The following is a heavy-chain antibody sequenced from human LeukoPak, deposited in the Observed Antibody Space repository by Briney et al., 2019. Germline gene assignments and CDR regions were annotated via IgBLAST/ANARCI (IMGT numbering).Heavy chain of an antibody. CDR3: ASSIAVAPGSESPSDKYYFDY. CDR1: GGSISSYY. D-gene: IGHD6-19*01. Sequence: SETLSLTCTVSGGSISSYYWSWIRQPAGKGLEWIGRIYTSGSTNYNPSLKSRVTISVDTSKNQFSLKLSSVTAADTAVYYCASSIAVAPGSESPSDKYYFDYWGQGTLVTVSS. J-gene: IGHJ4*02. CDR2: IYTSGST. V-gene: IGHV4-4*07.